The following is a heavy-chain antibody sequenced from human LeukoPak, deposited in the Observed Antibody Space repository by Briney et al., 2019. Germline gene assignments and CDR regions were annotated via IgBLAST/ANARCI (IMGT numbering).Heavy chain of an antibody. CDR1: GFTFSSYS. D-gene: IGHD6-13*01. CDR3: AKDQTVGAAGDY. V-gene: IGHV3-21*01. Sequence: TGGSLRLSCAASGFTFSSYSMNWVRQAPGKGLEWVSSISSSSSYIYYADSVKGRFTISRDNAKNSLYLQMNSLRAEDTAVYYCAKDQTVGAAGDYWGQGTLVTVSS. CDR2: ISSSSSYI. J-gene: IGHJ4*02.